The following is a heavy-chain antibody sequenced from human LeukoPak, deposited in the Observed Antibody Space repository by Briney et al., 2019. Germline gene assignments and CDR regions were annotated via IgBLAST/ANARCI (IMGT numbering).Heavy chain of an antibody. CDR1: GFIFSSYG. V-gene: IGHV3-30*03. D-gene: IGHD3-3*01. CDR3: ARGTYYDFWSGYPKAL. Sequence: PGGSLRLSCAASGFIFSSYGMHWVRQAPGKGLEWVAVISYDGSNKYYADSVKGRFTISRDNSKNTLYLQMNSLRAEDTAVYYCARGTYYDFWSGYPKALWGRGTLVTVSS. J-gene: IGHJ2*01. CDR2: ISYDGSNK.